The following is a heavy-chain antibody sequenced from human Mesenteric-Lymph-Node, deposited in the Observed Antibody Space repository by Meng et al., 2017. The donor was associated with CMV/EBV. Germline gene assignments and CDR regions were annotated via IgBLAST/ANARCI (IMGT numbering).Heavy chain of an antibody. CDR1: GYNFTDYY. V-gene: IGHV1-46*01. Sequence: CKASGYNFTDYYMHWVRQAPGQGLEWMGLINPGGGNTRYAQKFQGRVAMTRDTSTSTVYMELSSLRSEDTAVYYCARGFLGDYGDFAYWGQGTLVTVSS. CDR2: INPGGGNT. CDR3: ARGFLGDYGDFAY. J-gene: IGHJ4*02. D-gene: IGHD4-17*01.